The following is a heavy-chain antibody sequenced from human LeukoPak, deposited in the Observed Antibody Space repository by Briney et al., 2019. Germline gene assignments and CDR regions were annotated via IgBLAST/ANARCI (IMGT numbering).Heavy chain of an antibody. Sequence: SETLSLTCAVYGGSFSGYYWSWIRQPPGKGLEWIGEINHSGSTNYNPSLKSRVTISVDTSKNQFSLKLSSVTAADTAVYCCASDRNPCTNGVCYRVDVWGKGTTVTVSS. D-gene: IGHD2-8*01. CDR3: ASDRNPCTNGVCYRVDV. J-gene: IGHJ6*04. CDR2: INHSGST. V-gene: IGHV4-34*01. CDR1: GGSFSGYY.